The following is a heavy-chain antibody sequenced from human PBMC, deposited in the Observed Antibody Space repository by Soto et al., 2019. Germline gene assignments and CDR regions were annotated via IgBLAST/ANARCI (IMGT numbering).Heavy chain of an antibody. V-gene: IGHV3-23*01. J-gene: IGHJ5*02. Sequence: EVQLLESGGGLVQPGGSLRLSCAASGFTFSSYAMSWVRQAPGKGLEWVSAISGSGGSTYYADSVKGRFTISRDNSKNPLYLQMNSLRAEDTAVYYCAKSSLAAGTIGWFDPWGQGTLVTVSS. CDR1: GFTFSSYA. D-gene: IGHD6-13*01. CDR2: ISGSGGST. CDR3: AKSSLAAGTIGWFDP.